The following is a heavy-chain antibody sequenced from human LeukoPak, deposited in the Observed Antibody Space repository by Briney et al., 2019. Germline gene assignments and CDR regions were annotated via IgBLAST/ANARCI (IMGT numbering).Heavy chain of an antibody. CDR1: GFTFSGYG. D-gene: IGHD6-6*01. Sequence: PGGSLRLSCAASGFTFSGYGMHWVRQAPGKGLEWVAVIWYDGSNKYYADSVKGRFTISRDNSKNTLYLQMNSLRAEDTAVYYCARDSYSSSSFDYWGQGTLVTVSS. CDR2: IWYDGSNK. CDR3: ARDSYSSSSFDY. J-gene: IGHJ4*02. V-gene: IGHV3-33*01.